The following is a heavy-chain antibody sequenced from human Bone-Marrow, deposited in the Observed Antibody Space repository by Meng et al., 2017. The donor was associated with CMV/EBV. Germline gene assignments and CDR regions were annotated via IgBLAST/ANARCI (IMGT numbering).Heavy chain of an antibody. D-gene: IGHD4-17*01. CDR2: INWNGGST. CDR3: AITSTEAWYFDL. J-gene: IGHJ2*01. CDR1: GFTFDDYG. Sequence: GESLKIPCAASGFTFDDYGMSWVRQAPGKGLEWVTGINWNGGSTAYADSVKGRFTISRENAKNSLYLQMNSLRAEDTALYHCAITSTEAWYFDLWGRGSLSPSPQ. V-gene: IGHV3-20*01.